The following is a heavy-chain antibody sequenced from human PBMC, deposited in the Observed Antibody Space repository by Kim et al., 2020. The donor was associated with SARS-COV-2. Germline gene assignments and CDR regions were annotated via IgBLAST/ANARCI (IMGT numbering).Heavy chain of an antibody. J-gene: IGHJ4*02. CDR1: GFTFSDYY. Sequence: GGSLRLSCAASGFTFSDYYMSWIRQAPGKGLEWVSDISSSSSYTNYADSVKGRFTISRDNAKNSLYLQMNSLRAEDTAVYYCAREPFYDFWRRNRSEVDHWGQGTLVTVSS. CDR3: AREPFYDFWRRNRSEVDH. V-gene: IGHV3-11*06. CDR2: ISSSSSYT. D-gene: IGHD3-3*01.